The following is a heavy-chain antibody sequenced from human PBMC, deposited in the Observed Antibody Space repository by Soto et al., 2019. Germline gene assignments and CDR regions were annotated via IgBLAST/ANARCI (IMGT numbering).Heavy chain of an antibody. D-gene: IGHD3-10*01. J-gene: IGHJ3*02. V-gene: IGHV1-2*02. CDR2: INPNSVGT. Sequence: QVQLVQSGAEVKKPGASVKVSCKASGYTFTGHYMHWVRQPPGKGLEWMGWINPNSVGTNYAQKFQGRVTMTRDTSISTAYMELSRLRSDDTAVYYCAREPMVRAAHGFDIWGQGTMVTVSS. CDR3: AREPMVRAAHGFDI. CDR1: GYTFTGHY.